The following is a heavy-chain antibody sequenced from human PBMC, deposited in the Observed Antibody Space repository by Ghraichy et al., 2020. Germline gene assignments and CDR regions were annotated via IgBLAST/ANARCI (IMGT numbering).Heavy chain of an antibody. CDR1: GFTVSSNY. CDR2: IYSGGST. Sequence: GGSLRLSCAASGFTVSSNYMSWVRQAPGKGLEWVSVIYSGGSTYYADSVKGRFTISRDNSKNTLYLQMNSLRAEDTAVYYCATDSRWIQLWFSNYYYGMDVWGQGTTVTVSS. V-gene: IGHV3-53*01. CDR3: ATDSRWIQLWFSNYYYGMDV. D-gene: IGHD5-18*01. J-gene: IGHJ6*02.